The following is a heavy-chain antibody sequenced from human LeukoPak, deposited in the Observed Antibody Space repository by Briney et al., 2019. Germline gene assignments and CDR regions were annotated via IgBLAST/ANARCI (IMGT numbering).Heavy chain of an antibody. V-gene: IGHV3-49*04. J-gene: IGHJ6*02. Sequence: GGSLRLSCTASGFTFGDYTMSWVRQAPGKGLEWVGFIRSRAYGRTTEYAASVKGRFTISRDDSKRIAYLQMHSLKSEDTAVYYCTREDGGYDILEDGWRQGTTVTVSS. CDR3: TREDGGYDILEDG. CDR1: GFTFGDYT. D-gene: IGHD3-9*01. CDR2: IRSRAYGRTT.